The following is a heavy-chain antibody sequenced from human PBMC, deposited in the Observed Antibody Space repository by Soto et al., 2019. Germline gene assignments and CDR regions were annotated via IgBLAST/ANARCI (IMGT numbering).Heavy chain of an antibody. D-gene: IGHD3-22*01. CDR1: GGTFSSYA. CDR3: ARQYYYDSSGYSAFDY. J-gene: IGHJ4*02. CDR2: IIPIFGTA. V-gene: IGHV1-69*13. Sequence: SVKVSCKASGGTFSSYAISWVRQAPGQGLEWMGGIIPIFGTANYAQKFQGRVTITADESTSTAYMELSSLRSEDTAVYYCARQYYYDSSGYSAFDYWGQGTLVTVSS.